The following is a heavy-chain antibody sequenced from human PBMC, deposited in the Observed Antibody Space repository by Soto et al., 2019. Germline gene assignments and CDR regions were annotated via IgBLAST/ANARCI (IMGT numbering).Heavy chain of an antibody. D-gene: IGHD3-22*01. CDR2: IYYSVST. Sequence: QVQLQESGPGLVKPSQTLSLTCTVSGGSISSGDYYWSWIRQPPGKGLEWIGYIYYSVSTYYNPSRKSRVTRTVDTSKNPFSLTLSSSGSEDTAADYFAVVYSYRDYEGDYFGCWGQGTLVIVAS. CDR3: AVVYSYRDYEGDYFGC. J-gene: IGHJ4*01. CDR1: GGSISSGDYY. V-gene: IGHV4-30-4*01.